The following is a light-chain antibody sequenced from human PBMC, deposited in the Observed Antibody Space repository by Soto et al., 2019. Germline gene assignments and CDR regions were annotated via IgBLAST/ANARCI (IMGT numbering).Light chain of an antibody. CDR2: AAS. CDR3: LQDYNYPWT. CDR1: QGISSY. Sequence: AIQLTESPSSLSASVGARVTITCRASQGISSYLAWYQQKPGKAPKLLIYAASTLQSGVPSRFSGSGSGTDFTLTISSLQPEDFATYYCLQDYNYPWTFGQGTKVDI. J-gene: IGKJ1*01. V-gene: IGKV1-6*01.